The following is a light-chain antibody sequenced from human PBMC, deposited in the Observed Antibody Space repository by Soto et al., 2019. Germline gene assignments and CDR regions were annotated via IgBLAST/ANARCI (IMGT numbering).Light chain of an antibody. CDR1: SSNIGSNT. V-gene: IGLV1-44*01. CDR2: SNN. CDR3: AACDDSLNGPV. Sequence: QSVLTQPPSASGTPGQRVTISCSGSSSNIGSNTVNWYQPLPGTAPKLLIYSNNQRPSGVPDRFSGSKSGTSASLAISGLQSEDEADYYCAACDDSLNGPVFGGGTKLTVL. J-gene: IGLJ2*01.